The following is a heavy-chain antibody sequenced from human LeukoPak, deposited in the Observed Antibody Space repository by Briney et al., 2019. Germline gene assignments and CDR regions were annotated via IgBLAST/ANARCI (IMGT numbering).Heavy chain of an antibody. D-gene: IGHD2-2*01. CDR3: AKASGSTSCCDAFDI. V-gene: IGHV3-30*02. CDR1: GFTFSTYV. Sequence: PGGSLRLSCAASGFTFSTYVMHWVRQAPGKELEWVALIWYDESNEYYADSVKGRFTVSRDNSRSMMYLQMNSLRAEDMALYYCAKASGSTSCCDAFDIWGQGTMVTVSS. J-gene: IGHJ3*02. CDR2: IWYDESNE.